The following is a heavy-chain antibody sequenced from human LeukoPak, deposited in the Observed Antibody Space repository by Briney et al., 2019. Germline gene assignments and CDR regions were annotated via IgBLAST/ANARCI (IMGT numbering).Heavy chain of an antibody. D-gene: IGHD5-18*01. Sequence: ASVNVSCKVSGYTLTELSMHWVRQAPGKGLEWMGGFDPEDGETIYAQKFQGRVTMTEDTSTDTAYMELSSLRSEDTAVYYCATELWIQLWPPPFAYWGQGTLVTVSS. V-gene: IGHV1-24*01. CDR3: ATELWIQLWPPPFAY. CDR1: GYTLTELS. CDR2: FDPEDGET. J-gene: IGHJ4*02.